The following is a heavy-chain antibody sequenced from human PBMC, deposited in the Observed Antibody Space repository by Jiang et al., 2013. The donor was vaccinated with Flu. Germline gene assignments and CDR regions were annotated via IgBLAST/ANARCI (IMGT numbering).Heavy chain of an antibody. Sequence: TLTCTFSGFSLSTSGMCVSWIRQPPGKALEWLALIDWSDDKYYSTSLKTRLTISKDTSKNQVVLTMTNMDPVDTATYYCTRTLRRTSGWYPPDYWGQGTLVTVSP. J-gene: IGHJ4*02. CDR3: TRTLRRTSGWYPPDY. CDR1: GFSLSTSGMC. CDR2: IDWSDDK. D-gene: IGHD6-19*01. V-gene: IGHV2-70*01.